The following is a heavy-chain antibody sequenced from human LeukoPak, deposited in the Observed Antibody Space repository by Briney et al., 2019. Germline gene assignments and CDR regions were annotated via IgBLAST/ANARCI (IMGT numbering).Heavy chain of an antibody. V-gene: IGHV3-23*01. CDR1: GSTFSSYA. CDR2: ISGSGDNT. CDR3: ATSPTFDP. J-gene: IGHJ5*02. Sequence: GGSLRLSCAASGSTFSSYAMSWVRQAPGKGLEWVSAISGSGDNTYYADSVKGRFTISRDNSKNTLYLQMNNLRAEDTAVYYCATSPTFDPWGQGTLVTVSS.